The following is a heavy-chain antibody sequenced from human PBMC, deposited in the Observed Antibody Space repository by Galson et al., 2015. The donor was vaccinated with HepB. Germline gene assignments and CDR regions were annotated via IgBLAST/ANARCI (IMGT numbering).Heavy chain of an antibody. CDR3: ARASDFWSGYYNDRESLLYYYGMDV. V-gene: IGHV1-2*06. D-gene: IGHD3-3*01. CDR1: GYTFTGYY. Sequence: SVKVSCKASGYTFTGYYMHWVRQAPGQGLEWMGRINPNSGGTNYAQKFQGRVTMTRDTSISTAYMELSRLRSDDTAVYYCARASDFWSGYYNDRESLLYYYGMDVWGQGTTVTVSS. J-gene: IGHJ6*02. CDR2: INPNSGGT.